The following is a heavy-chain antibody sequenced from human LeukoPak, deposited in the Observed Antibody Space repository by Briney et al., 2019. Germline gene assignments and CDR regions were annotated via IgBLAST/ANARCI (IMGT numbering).Heavy chain of an antibody. D-gene: IGHD6-13*01. V-gene: IGHV3-23*01. CDR3: AKGRPHRGWASSWAHRKSGAFDI. CDR2: ISGSGGST. J-gene: IGHJ3*02. Sequence: GGSLRLSCAASGFTFSSYAMSWVRQAPGKGLEWVSAISGSGGSTYYADSVKGRFTISRDNSKNTLYLQMNSLRAEDTAVYYCAKGRPHRGWASSWAHRKSGAFDIWGQGTMVTVSS. CDR1: GFTFSSYA.